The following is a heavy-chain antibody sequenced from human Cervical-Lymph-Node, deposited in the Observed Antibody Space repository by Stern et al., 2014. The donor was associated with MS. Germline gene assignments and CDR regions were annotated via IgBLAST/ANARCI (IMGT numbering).Heavy chain of an antibody. CDR1: GYTFTTPNYG. Sequence: QVQLVQSGPEVRQPGASVRVSCKASGYTFTTPNYGIAWVREAPGRGLEWLGWISSYNCNTVYAQKLQDRVTMTTDTSTSTAYMELRSLRSDDTAFYYCARERLRDFNDYHFDSWGQGTLVTVSS. CDR2: ISSYNCNT. V-gene: IGHV1-18*01. D-gene: IGHD4-11*01. J-gene: IGHJ4*02. CDR3: ARERLRDFNDYHFDS.